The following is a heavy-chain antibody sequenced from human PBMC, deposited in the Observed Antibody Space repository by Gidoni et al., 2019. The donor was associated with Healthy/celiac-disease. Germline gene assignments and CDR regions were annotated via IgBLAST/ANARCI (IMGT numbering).Heavy chain of an antibody. CDR2: SYYSGST. CDR3: ARHEQWLVIYYYYGMDV. V-gene: IGHV4-59*08. CDR1: GGSISSYY. Sequence: QVQLQQSGPGLVKPSATLSITCTASGGSISSYYWSWIRPPPGQGLEWIGYSYYSGSTNYNPSLKSRVTISVDTSKNQFALKLSSVTAADTAVYDCARHEQWLVIYYYYGMDVWGQGTTVTVSS. J-gene: IGHJ6*02. D-gene: IGHD6-19*01.